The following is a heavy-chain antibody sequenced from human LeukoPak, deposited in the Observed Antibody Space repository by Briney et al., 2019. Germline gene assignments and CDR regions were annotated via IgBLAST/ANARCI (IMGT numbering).Heavy chain of an antibody. Sequence: PSETLSLTCTVSGGSISSSSYYWGWIRQPPEKGLEWIGSIYYSGSTYYNPSLKSRVTISVDTSKNQFSLKLSSVTAADTAVYYCARNRGKYCSSTSCYIDAFDIWGQGTMVTVSS. CDR2: IYYSGST. V-gene: IGHV4-39*01. CDR3: ARNRGKYCSSTSCYIDAFDI. D-gene: IGHD2-2*02. J-gene: IGHJ3*02. CDR1: GGSISSSSYY.